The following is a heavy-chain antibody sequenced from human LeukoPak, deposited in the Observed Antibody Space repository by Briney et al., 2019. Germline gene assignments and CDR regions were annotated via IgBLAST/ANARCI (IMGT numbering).Heavy chain of an antibody. CDR3: ARASRGNCFDP. Sequence: GGSLRLSRAASGLTFSMLWMHGVRQAPGKGLVWVSRIGDDGSTTAYADSVKGRFTISRDNAKNTLYLQMNSLRAEDAAVYYCARASRGNCFDPWGQGTLVTVSS. V-gene: IGHV3-74*01. CDR1: GLTFSMLW. CDR2: IGDDGSTT. D-gene: IGHD3-10*01. J-gene: IGHJ5*02.